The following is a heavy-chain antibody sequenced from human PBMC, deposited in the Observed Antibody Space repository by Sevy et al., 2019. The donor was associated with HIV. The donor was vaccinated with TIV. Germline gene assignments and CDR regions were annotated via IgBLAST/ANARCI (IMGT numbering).Heavy chain of an antibody. Sequence: GESLKISCAASGFTFSNAWMSWVRQAPGKGLEWDGRIKSKTDGGTTDYAAPVKGRFTISRDDSKNTLYLQMNSLKTEDTAVYYCSTGLTIVGVDYYYYGMDVWGQGTTVTVSS. D-gene: IGHD3-3*01. CDR3: STGLTIVGVDYYYYGMDV. V-gene: IGHV3-15*01. CDR2: IKSKTDGGTT. CDR1: GFTFSNAW. J-gene: IGHJ6*02.